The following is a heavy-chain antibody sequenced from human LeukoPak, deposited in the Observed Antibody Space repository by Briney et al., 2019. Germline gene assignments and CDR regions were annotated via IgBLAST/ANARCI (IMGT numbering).Heavy chain of an antibody. Sequence: GRSLRLSCAASGFTFSSYAMYWVRQAPGKGLEWVAVISYDGSNKYYADSVKGRFTISRDNSKNTLYLQMNSLRAEDTAVYYCVRGIRYFDWLPRVLDYWGQGTLVTVSS. V-gene: IGHV3-30*04. J-gene: IGHJ4*02. CDR1: GFTFSSYA. CDR2: ISYDGSNK. CDR3: VRGIRYFDWLPRVLDY. D-gene: IGHD3-9*01.